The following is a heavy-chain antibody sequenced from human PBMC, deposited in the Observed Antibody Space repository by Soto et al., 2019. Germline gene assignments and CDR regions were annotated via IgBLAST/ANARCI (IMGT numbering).Heavy chain of an antibody. CDR1: GGSMTRSGYY. CDR2: VYNNGQT. CDR3: VRRGRPSNGDWFDL. D-gene: IGHD6-19*01. Sequence: QVDLLESGPGLVKPSETLSLTCTVAGGSMTRSGYYWGWIRQPPGNELQYIGSVYNNGQTYYNPSRPSPGAIXTXSXXNPFSRTLPSATAADTAVYFCVRRGRPSNGDWFDLWGQGILVTVSS. J-gene: IGHJ5*02. V-gene: IGHV4-39*02.